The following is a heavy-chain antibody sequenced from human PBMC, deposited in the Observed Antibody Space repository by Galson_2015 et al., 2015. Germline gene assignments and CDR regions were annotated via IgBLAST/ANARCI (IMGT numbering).Heavy chain of an antibody. D-gene: IGHD6-19*01. CDR3: ARGVAVAGIPSNWFDP. Sequence: ASVKVSCKASGYTFTSYAMNWVRQAPGQGLEWMGWINTNTGNPTYAQGSTGRFVFSLDTSVSTAYLQISSLKAEDTAVYYCARGVAVAGIPSNWFDPWGQGTLVTVSS. J-gene: IGHJ5*02. CDR1: GYTFTSYA. V-gene: IGHV7-4-1*02. CDR2: INTNTGNP.